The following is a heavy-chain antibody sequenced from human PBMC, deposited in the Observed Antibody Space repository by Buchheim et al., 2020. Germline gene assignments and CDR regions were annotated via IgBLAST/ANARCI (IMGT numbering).Heavy chain of an antibody. Sequence: QVQLVQSGAEVKKPEASVKVSCKASGYTFTSYDINWVRQATGQGLEWMGWMNPNSGNTGYAQKFQGRVTMTRNTSISTAYMELSSLRSEDTAVYYCARSYNVAPRWLPRTRGRFDYWGQGTL. CDR2: MNPNSGNT. CDR1: GYTFTSYD. V-gene: IGHV1-8*01. CDR3: ARSYNVAPRWLPRTRGRFDY. J-gene: IGHJ4*02. D-gene: IGHD5-24*01.